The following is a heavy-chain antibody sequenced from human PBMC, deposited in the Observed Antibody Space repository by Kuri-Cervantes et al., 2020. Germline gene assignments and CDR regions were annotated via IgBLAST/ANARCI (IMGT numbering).Heavy chain of an antibody. Sequence: GGSLRLSCAASGFTFSDYYMSWIRQAPGKGLEWVSYISSSGSTIYYADSVKGRFTISRDNAKNSLYLQMNSLRAEDTAVYYCASSLRDSSLLSGSDYYYYYMDVWGKGTTVTVSS. CDR2: ISSSGSTI. J-gene: IGHJ6*03. CDR3: ASSLRDSSLLSGSDYYYYYMDV. D-gene: IGHD6-13*01. CDR1: GFTFSDYY. V-gene: IGHV3-11*04.